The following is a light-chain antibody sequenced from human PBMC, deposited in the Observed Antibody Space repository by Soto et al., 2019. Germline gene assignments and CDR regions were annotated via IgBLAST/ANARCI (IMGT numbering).Light chain of an antibody. Sequence: DIVLTQSPGTLSLSPGERATLYCRASQSVSSNHLAWYQQKPGQAPRLLIYGGSSRATGIPVRFSGSGSGTDFTLSISSLEPEDFAVYYCQQRTDRPPWTFGQGTKVDIK. J-gene: IGKJ1*01. CDR1: QSVSSN. CDR3: QQRTDRPPWT. V-gene: IGKV3D-20*02. CDR2: GGS.